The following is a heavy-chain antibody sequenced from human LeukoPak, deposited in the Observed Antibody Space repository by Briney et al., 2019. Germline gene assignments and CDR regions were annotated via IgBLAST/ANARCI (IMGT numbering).Heavy chain of an antibody. CDR2: IYSGGST. Sequence: GGSLRLSCAASGFTVSSNYMSWVRQAPGKGLEWVSVIYSGGSTCYADSVKGRFTISRDNSKNTLYLQMSSLRAEDTAVYYCARELRAGFDYWGQGTLVTVSS. J-gene: IGHJ4*02. D-gene: IGHD4-17*01. V-gene: IGHV3-53*01. CDR1: GFTVSSNY. CDR3: ARELRAGFDY.